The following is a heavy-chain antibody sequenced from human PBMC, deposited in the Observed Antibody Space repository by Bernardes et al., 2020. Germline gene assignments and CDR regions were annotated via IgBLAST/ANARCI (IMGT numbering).Heavy chain of an antibody. J-gene: IGHJ4*02. CDR1: GFTFSSYW. CDR2: INSDGSSA. Sequence: GSLRLSCAASGFTFSSYWMHWVRQAPGKGLVWVSHINSDGSSASYADAVKGRFTISRDNAKNTLYLQMSNLRAEDTAVYYCARDLSGNYYSFDSWGQGTLVTVSS. CDR3: ARDLSGNYYSFDS. V-gene: IGHV3-74*01. D-gene: IGHD1-26*01.